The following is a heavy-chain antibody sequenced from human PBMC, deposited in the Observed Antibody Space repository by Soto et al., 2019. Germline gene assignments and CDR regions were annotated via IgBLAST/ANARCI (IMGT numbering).Heavy chain of an antibody. J-gene: IGHJ5*02. CDR3: VRLDFYVSGSIDT. Sequence: PGGSLRLSCAASGFIFSRYEMAWVRQAPGKGLEWLSYISSSDNTIYYADSLRGRFTISRDNARDSLFLHMNSLRAEDTALYYCVRLDFYVSGSIDTWGQGTLVTVSS. D-gene: IGHD3-10*01. CDR2: ISSSDNTI. CDR1: GFIFSRYE. V-gene: IGHV3-48*03.